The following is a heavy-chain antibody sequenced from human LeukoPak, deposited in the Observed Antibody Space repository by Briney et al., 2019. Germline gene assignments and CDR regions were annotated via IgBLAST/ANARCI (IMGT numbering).Heavy chain of an antibody. CDR2: IKQDGSEK. D-gene: IGHD6-19*01. V-gene: IGHV3-7*04. Sequence: GGSLRLSCAASGFTFSDYYMSWIRQAPGKGLEWVANIKQDGSEKYYVDSVKGRFTISRDNAKNSLYLQMNSLGAEDTAVYYCARVAVADYWGQGTLVTVSS. CDR1: GFTFSDYY. CDR3: ARVAVADY. J-gene: IGHJ4*02.